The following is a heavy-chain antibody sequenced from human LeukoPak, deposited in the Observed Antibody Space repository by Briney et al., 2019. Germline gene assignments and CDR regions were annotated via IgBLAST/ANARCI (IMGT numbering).Heavy chain of an antibody. CDR2: ISPGGGSK. CDR1: GFTFTDYH. CDR3: AGGRDTAVAGPGGYFDY. J-gene: IGHJ4*02. Sequence: GRSLRLSCAAFGFTFTDYHMSWIRQAPGKGLECVSYISPGGGSKYFADSVKGRFTISRDNAKNSLYLQMNSLTAEDTAVYYCAGGRDTAVAGPGGYFDYWAQGTLVTVSS. V-gene: IGHV3-11*01. D-gene: IGHD6-19*01.